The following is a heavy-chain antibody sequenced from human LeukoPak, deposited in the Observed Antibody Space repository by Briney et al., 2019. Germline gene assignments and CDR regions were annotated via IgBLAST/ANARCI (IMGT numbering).Heavy chain of an antibody. Sequence: ASVKVSCKASGYTFTTYYMHWVRQAPGLGLEWMGIINPSGGSTSYAQKFQGRVTMTRDTSTSTAYMELSSLRSEDTAVYYCARGYIVVVPAAINERGYYYYGMDVWGQGTTVTVSS. D-gene: IGHD2-2*01. CDR1: GYTFTTYY. J-gene: IGHJ6*02. CDR3: ARGYIVVVPAAINERGYYYYGMDV. CDR2: INPSGGST. V-gene: IGHV1-46*01.